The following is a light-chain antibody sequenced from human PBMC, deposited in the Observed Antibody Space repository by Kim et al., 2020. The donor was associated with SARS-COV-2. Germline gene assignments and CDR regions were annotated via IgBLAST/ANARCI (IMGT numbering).Light chain of an antibody. Sequence: PAKTARSTCGGNKIGSKGVHWYQQKPGQAPVLVIYYDSDRPSGIPERFSGSNSGNTATLTISRVEAGDEADYYCQVWDSSSVHRVFGGGTKLTVL. CDR1: KIGSKG. J-gene: IGLJ2*01. V-gene: IGLV3-21*04. CDR2: YDS. CDR3: QVWDSSSVHRV.